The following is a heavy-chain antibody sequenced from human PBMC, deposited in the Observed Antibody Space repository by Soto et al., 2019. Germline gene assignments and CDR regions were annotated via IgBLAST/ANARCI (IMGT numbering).Heavy chain of an antibody. CDR1: GITVITNS. D-gene: IGHD2-21*01. CDR3: TRDPTTSIVTDY. Sequence: EVQLVESGGGLVQPGGSLRLSCAASGITVITNSFSWVRQAPGQGLEWVSGIYSDGSTHYADSVKGRFTISRDNSKNTLSLQMDTLRAEDTGVYYCTRDPTTSIVTDYWGQGTLVTVSS. J-gene: IGHJ4*02. CDR2: IYSDGST. V-gene: IGHV3-66*01.